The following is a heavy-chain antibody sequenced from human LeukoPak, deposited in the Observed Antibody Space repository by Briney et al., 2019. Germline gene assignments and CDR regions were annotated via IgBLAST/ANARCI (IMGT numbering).Heavy chain of an antibody. CDR2: ISSSSTYI. V-gene: IGHV3-21*01. D-gene: IGHD4-17*01. CDR1: GFTFDDYA. CDR3: ARTYGDYKDDAFDI. Sequence: PGGSLRLSCAASGFTFDDYAMHWVRQAPGQGLEWLSSISSSSTYIYYADSLKGRFTISRDIAKNSLYLQMNSLRADDTAVYYCARTYGDYKDDAFDIWGQGTMVTVSS. J-gene: IGHJ3*02.